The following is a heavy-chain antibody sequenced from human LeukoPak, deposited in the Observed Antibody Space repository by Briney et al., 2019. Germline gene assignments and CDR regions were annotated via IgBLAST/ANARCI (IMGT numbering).Heavy chain of an antibody. CDR1: GFTFSSYG. CDR2: ISYDGSNK. D-gene: IGHD6-13*01. V-gene: IGHV3-30*03. Sequence: GRSLRLSCAASGFTFSSYGMHWVRQAPGKGLEWVAVISYDGSNKYYADSVKGRFTISRDNSKNTLYLQMNSLRSEDTAVYYCARSTVAGMASNGMDVWGQGTTVTVTS. CDR3: ARSTVAGMASNGMDV. J-gene: IGHJ6*02.